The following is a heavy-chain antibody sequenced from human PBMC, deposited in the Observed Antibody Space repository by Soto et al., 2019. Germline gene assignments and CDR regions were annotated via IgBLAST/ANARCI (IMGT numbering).Heavy chain of an antibody. CDR3: ARAQGIVGATGAFDI. V-gene: IGHV3-21*01. J-gene: IGHJ3*02. Sequence: GESLKISCAASGFTFSSYSMNWVRQAPGKGLEWVSSISSSSSYIYYADSVKGRFTISRDNAKNSLYLQMNSLRAEDTAVYYCARAQGIVGATGAFDIWGQGTMVTVSS. CDR1: GFTFSSYS. CDR2: ISSSSSYI. D-gene: IGHD1-26*01.